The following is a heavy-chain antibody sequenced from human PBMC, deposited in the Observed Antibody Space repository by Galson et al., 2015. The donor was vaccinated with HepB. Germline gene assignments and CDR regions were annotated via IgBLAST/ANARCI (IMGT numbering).Heavy chain of an antibody. CDR1: GYSFTSYW. J-gene: IGHJ3*02. Sequence: QSGAEVKKPGESLKISCKGSGYSFTSYWIGWVRQMPGKGLEWMGIIYPGDSDTRYSPSFQGQVTISADKSISTAYLQWSSLKASDTAMYYCATGVTVAGKSDGFDIWGQGTMVTVSS. CDR3: ATGVTVAGKSDGFDI. D-gene: IGHD6-19*01. CDR2: IYPGDSDT. V-gene: IGHV5-51*01.